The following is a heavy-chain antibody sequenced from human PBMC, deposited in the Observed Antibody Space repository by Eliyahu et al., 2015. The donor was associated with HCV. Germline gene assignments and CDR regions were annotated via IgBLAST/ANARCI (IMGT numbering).Heavy chain of an antibody. CDR1: GGSISSYY. Sequence: QVQLQESGPGLVKPSETLSLTCTVSGGSISSYYWSWIRQPAGKGLEWIGRIYTSGSTNYNPSLKSRVTMSVDTSKNQFSLKLSSVTAADTAVYYCARDYYGSGSYDYYYYGMDVWGQGTTVTVSS. CDR3: ARDYYGSGSYDYYYYGMDV. CDR2: IYTSGST. J-gene: IGHJ6*02. V-gene: IGHV4-4*07. D-gene: IGHD3-10*01.